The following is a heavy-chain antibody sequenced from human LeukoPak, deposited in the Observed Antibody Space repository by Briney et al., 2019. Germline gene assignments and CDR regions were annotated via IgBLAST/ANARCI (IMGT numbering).Heavy chain of an antibody. CDR1: GFTFSSYW. CDR3: ARGSLRAEQLAYAFDI. CDR2: IKQDGSEK. D-gene: IGHD6-6*01. V-gene: IGHV3-7*01. Sequence: QSGGSLRLSCAASGFTFSSYWMSWVRQAPGKGLEWVANIKQDGSEKYYVDSVKGRFTISRDNAKNSLYLQMNSLRAEDTAVYYCARGSLRAEQLAYAFDIWGQGTMVTVSS. J-gene: IGHJ3*02.